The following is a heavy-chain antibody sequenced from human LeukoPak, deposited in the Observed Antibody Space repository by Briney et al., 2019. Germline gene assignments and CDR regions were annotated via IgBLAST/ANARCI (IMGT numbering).Heavy chain of an antibody. Sequence: GGSLRLSCAASGFIFSGYWMHWVRQAPGKGLVWLSRIRNDGSITRYADSVKGRFTISREDAKNSLYLQMNSLRDGDTAVYYCARGGWSHSNRYFDLWGRGSLVSVSS. CDR3: ARGGWSHSNRYFDL. D-gene: IGHD6-19*01. CDR1: GFIFSGYW. CDR2: IRNDGSIT. V-gene: IGHV3-74*01. J-gene: IGHJ2*01.